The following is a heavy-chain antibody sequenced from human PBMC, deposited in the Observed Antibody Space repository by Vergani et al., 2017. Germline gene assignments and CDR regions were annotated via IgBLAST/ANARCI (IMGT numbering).Heavy chain of an antibody. J-gene: IGHJ4*02. D-gene: IGHD3-16*02. V-gene: IGHV2-5*01. Sequence: QITLRESGPAVVKPTQTLTLTCSFSGFSLTTPGVGVGWVRQPPGQALEWLAVIYWNDNKHYRPSLENRVTITKDTSKNQVVFAMTHMDPVDTATYYCAQTPRVVAYFFDFWGRGVLVTVSS. CDR2: IYWNDNK. CDR1: GFSLTTPGVG. CDR3: AQTPRVVAYFFDF.